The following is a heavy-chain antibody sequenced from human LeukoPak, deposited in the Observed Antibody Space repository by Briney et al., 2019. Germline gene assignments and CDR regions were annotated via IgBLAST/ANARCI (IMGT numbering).Heavy chain of an antibody. Sequence: GGSLRLSCAASGFSFDDYGMHWVRQAPGKGLEWVSGIGWNRGTLDYAESVKGRFIISRDNAKKSLYLHMNSLRAEDTALYYCAKAEGFFGGYYDNWGQGTLVTVSS. V-gene: IGHV3-9*01. CDR1: GFSFDDYG. CDR2: IGWNRGTL. CDR3: AKAEGFFGGYYDN. D-gene: IGHD4-23*01. J-gene: IGHJ4*02.